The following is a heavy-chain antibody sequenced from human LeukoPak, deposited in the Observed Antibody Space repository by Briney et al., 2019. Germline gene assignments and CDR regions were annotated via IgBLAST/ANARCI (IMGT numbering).Heavy chain of an antibody. J-gene: IGHJ4*02. Sequence: PSETLSLTCSVSDDSITMYYWTWIRQSPGKGLEWIGSIYQSGSTYDNPSLRSRVTMSMDTSKNQFSLKMRPVTAADTAVYYCARSEINDYNRYWGQGILVTVSS. D-gene: IGHD3-16*01. V-gene: IGHV4-38-2*02. CDR3: ARSEINDYNRY. CDR2: IYQSGST. CDR1: DDSITMYY.